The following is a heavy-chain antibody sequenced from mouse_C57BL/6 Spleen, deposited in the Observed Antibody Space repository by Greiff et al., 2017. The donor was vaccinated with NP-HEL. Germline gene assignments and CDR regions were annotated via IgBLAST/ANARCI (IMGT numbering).Heavy chain of an antibody. J-gene: IGHJ2*01. D-gene: IGHD2-4*01. Sequence: QVQLQQPGAELVRPGSSVKLSCKASGYTFTSYWMDWVKQRPGQGLEWIGNIYPSDSATHYNQKFKYKATLTVDKASSTAYMQLSSLTAEDSAVYYSAIASYDYVPLFDYWGQGTTLTVSS. CDR1: GYTFTSYW. V-gene: IGHV1-61*01. CDR2: IYPSDSAT. CDR3: AIASYDYVPLFDY.